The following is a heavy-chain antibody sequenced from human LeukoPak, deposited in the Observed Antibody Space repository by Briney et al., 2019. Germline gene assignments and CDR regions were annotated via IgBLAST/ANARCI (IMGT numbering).Heavy chain of an antibody. V-gene: IGHV3-74*01. CDR1: GFTFSSYW. CDR3: ATSSGSYTGHPPDFDY. CDR2: INTDGSST. D-gene: IGHD1-26*01. J-gene: IGHJ4*02. Sequence: GGSLRLSCAASGFTFSSYWMHWVRQAPGKGLVWVSRINTDGSSTSYADSVKGRFTISRDNAKNTLYLQMNSLRAEDTAVYYCATSSGSYTGHPPDFDYWGQGTLVTVSS.